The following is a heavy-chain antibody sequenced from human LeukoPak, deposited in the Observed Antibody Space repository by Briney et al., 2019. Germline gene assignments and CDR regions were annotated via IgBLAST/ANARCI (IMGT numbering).Heavy chain of an antibody. CDR3: AKSKSYYYDSSVY. D-gene: IGHD3-22*01. CDR2: ISGSGGST. J-gene: IGHJ4*02. Sequence: PGGSLRLSCAASGFTFSSYAMSCVRQAPGKGLEWVSAISGSGGSTYYADSVKGRFTISRDNSKNTLYLQMNSLRAEDTAVYYCAKSKSYYYDSSVYWGQGTLVTVSS. V-gene: IGHV3-23*01. CDR1: GFTFSSYA.